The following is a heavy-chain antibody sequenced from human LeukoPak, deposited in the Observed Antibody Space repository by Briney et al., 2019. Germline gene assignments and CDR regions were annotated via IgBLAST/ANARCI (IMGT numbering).Heavy chain of an antibody. D-gene: IGHD3-22*01. CDR3: ARHYDSSGYFSY. V-gene: IGHV4-34*01. Sequence: PSETLSLTCAVYGGSFSGYYWSWIRQPPGKGGEWIGEINHSGSTNYNPPLKSRVTISVDTSKNQFSLKLSSVTAAETAVYYCARHYDSSGYFSYWGQGTLVTVSS. CDR2: INHSGST. CDR1: GGSFSGYY. J-gene: IGHJ4*02.